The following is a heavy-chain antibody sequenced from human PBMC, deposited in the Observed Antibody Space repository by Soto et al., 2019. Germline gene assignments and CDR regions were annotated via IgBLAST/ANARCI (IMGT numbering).Heavy chain of an antibody. Sequence: TGGSLRLSCAASGFTFSNAWMSWVRQAPGKGLEWVGRIKSKTDGGTTDYAAPVKGRFTISRDDSKNTLYLQMNSLKTEDTAVYYCTTDRFYSPVYHWGQGTLVTVSS. J-gene: IGHJ5*02. D-gene: IGHD4-4*01. CDR1: GFTFSNAW. V-gene: IGHV3-15*01. CDR3: TTDRFYSPVYH. CDR2: IKSKTDGGTT.